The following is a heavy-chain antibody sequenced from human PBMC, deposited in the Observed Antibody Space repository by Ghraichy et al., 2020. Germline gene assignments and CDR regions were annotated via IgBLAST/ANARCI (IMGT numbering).Heavy chain of an antibody. CDR2: IKQDGSEK. V-gene: IGHV3-7*03. CDR3: AREGYSSSWHGYYYYYYGMDV. CDR1: GFTFSSYW. D-gene: IGHD6-13*01. J-gene: IGHJ6*02. Sequence: ESLNISCAASGFTFSSYWMSWVRQAPGKGLEWVANIKQDGSEKYYVDSVKGRFTISRDNAKNSLYLQMNSLRAEDTAVYYCAREGYSSSWHGYYYYYYGMDVWGQGTTVTVSS.